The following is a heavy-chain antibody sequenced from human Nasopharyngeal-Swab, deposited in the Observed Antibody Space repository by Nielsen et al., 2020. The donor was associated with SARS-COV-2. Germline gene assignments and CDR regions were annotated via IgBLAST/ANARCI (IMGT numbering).Heavy chain of an antibody. CDR3: ARMQLEGDKHYYFDS. J-gene: IGHJ4*02. Sequence: SETLSLTCSVSADSISSSSSYYWSWIRQAPGKGLEWIATIYYSGSTYYTPSLKSRVTISIDTSKNQFSLNLRSVTAADTAVYYCARMQLEGDKHYYFDSWGQGTLVTVSS. D-gene: IGHD2-21*02. CDR1: ADSISSSSSYY. V-gene: IGHV4-39*01. CDR2: IYYSGST.